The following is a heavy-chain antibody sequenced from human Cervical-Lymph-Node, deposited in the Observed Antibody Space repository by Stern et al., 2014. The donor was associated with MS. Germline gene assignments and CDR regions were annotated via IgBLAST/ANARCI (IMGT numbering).Heavy chain of an antibody. CDR3: ARFEGTSVTGTH. J-gene: IGHJ4*02. CDR1: GFIFSPYY. CDR2: INPNSGRP. Sequence: QVQLVQSGAEVRRPWASVTLSCQASGFIFSPYYIPWVRQPPGQGLAWMGWINPNSGRPDSAQKFQGRVTMTLDTSARTGNMELSRLTSDDTAVYYCARFEGTSVTGTHWGQGTLVTVSS. D-gene: IGHD6-19*01. V-gene: IGHV1-2*02.